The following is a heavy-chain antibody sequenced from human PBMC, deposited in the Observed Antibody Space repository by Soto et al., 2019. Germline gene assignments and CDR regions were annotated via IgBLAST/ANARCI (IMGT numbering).Heavy chain of an antibody. V-gene: IGHV3-53*04. D-gene: IGHD3-3*02. CDR3: AKEGRDSPFFY. CDR1: GFTVSSNY. CDR2: IYSGANT. J-gene: IGHJ4*02. Sequence: EVQLVESGGGLVQPGGSLRLSCAASGFTVSSNYMSWVRQAPGKGLEWVSVIYSGANTYCADSVKGRFTISRHNSKNTLYLQMNSLRAEDTAVYYCAKEGRDSPFFYWGQGTLVTVSS.